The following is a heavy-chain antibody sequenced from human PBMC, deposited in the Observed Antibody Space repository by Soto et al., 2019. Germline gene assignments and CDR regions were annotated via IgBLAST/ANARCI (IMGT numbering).Heavy chain of an antibody. CDR1: GYTFTSYG. V-gene: IGHV1-18*01. J-gene: IGHJ6*02. D-gene: IGHD2-2*01. CDR2: ISAYNGNT. Sequence: ASVKVSWKASGYTFTSYGISWVRQAPGQGLEWMGWISAYNGNTNYAQKLQGRVTMTTDTSTSTAYMELRSLRSDDTAVYYCARDGANCSSTSCKYSYYYYGTDVWRQGTTVTVSS. CDR3: ARDGANCSSTSCKYSYYYYGTDV.